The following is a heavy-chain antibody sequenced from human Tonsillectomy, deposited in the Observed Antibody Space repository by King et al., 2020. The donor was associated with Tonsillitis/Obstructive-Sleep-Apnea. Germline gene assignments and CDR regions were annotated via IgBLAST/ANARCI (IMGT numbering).Heavy chain of an antibody. Sequence: VQLQESGPGLVKPSETLSLTCTVSGGSISSYYWSWIRQPPGKGLEWIGYIYYSGSTNYNPSLKSRVTISVDTSKNQFSLKLSSVTAADTAVYYCARLGSSGSVDRGGYFDLWGRGTLVTVSS. J-gene: IGHJ2*01. V-gene: IGHV4-59*08. CDR3: ARLGSSGSVDRGGYFDL. CDR1: GGSISSYY. CDR2: IYYSGST. D-gene: IGHD3-22*01.